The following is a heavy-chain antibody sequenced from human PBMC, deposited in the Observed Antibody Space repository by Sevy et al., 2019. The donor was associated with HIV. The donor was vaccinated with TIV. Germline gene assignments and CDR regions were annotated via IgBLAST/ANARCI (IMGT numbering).Heavy chain of an antibody. CDR2: ISSSSSTI. Sequence: GGSLRLSCAASGFTFSSYSMNWVHQAPGKGLEWVSYISSSSSTIYYADSVKGRFTISRDNAKNSLYLQMNSLRDEDTAVYYCAREEAARHSPFDYWGQGTLVTVSS. J-gene: IGHJ4*02. D-gene: IGHD6-6*01. V-gene: IGHV3-48*02. CDR3: AREEAARHSPFDY. CDR1: GFTFSSYS.